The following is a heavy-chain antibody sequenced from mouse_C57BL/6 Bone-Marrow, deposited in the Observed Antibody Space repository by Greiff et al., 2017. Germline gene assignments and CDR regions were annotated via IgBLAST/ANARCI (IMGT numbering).Heavy chain of an antibody. J-gene: IGHJ3*01. CDR1: GYTFTDYY. CDR3: ARAPRYYYGFPFAY. Sequence: QVHVKQSGPELVKPGASVKISCKASGYTFTDYYINWVKQRPGQGLEWIGWIFPGSGSTYYNAKFKGKATLTVDKSSSTAYMLLSSLTSEDSAVYFCARAPRYYYGFPFAYWGQGTLVTVSA. V-gene: IGHV1-75*01. CDR2: IFPGSGST. D-gene: IGHD1-1*01.